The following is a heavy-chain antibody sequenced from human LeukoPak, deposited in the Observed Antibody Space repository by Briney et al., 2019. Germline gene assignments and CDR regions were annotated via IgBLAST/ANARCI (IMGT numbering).Heavy chain of an antibody. CDR1: GYTFTDYY. CDR3: ARDERSIAARPDPYYFDY. Sequence: EASVTVSCKSSGYTFTDYYMHWVRQAPGQGLEWMGWINPNSGGTNYAQKFQGRVTMTRDTSISTAYMELSRLRSDDTAVYYCARDERSIAARPDPYYFDYWGQGTLVTVSS. J-gene: IGHJ4*02. D-gene: IGHD6-6*01. V-gene: IGHV1-2*02. CDR2: INPNSGGT.